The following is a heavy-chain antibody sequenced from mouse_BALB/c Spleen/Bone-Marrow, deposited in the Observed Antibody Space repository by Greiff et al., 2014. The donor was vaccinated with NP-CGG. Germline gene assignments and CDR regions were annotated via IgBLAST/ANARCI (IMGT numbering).Heavy chain of an antibody. D-gene: IGHD4-1*01. CDR3: ASLTGRDY. CDR1: GSTFSGYA. CDR2: ISSGGSYT. Sequence: EVQRVESGGGLVKPGGSLKLSCAASGSTFSGYAMSWVRQTPEKRLEWVATISSGGSYTYYPDSVKGRFTISRDNAKNTLYLQMSSLRSEDTAMYYCASLTGRDYWGQGTTLTVSA. V-gene: IGHV5-9-3*01. J-gene: IGHJ2*01.